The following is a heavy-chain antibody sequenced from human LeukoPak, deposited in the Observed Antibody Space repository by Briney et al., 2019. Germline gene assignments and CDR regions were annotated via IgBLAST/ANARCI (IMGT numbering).Heavy chain of an antibody. CDR2: IYYSGST. D-gene: IGHD3-10*01. CDR1: GGSISSYY. V-gene: IGHV4-59*01. CDR3: ARSQVLLCGKDV. J-gene: IGHJ6*04. Sequence: SETLSLTCTVSGGSISSYYWSWIRQPPGKGLEWIGYIYYSGSTNYNPSLKSRVTISVDTSKNQFSLKLSSVTAADTAVYYCARSQVLLCGKDVWGKGTTVTISS.